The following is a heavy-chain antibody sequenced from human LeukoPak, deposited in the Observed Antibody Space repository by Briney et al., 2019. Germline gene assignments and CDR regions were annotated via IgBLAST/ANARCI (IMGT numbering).Heavy chain of an antibody. Sequence: PGGSLRLSCAASGFTFSDYYMSWIRQAPGKGLEWVSYISSSGSTIYYADSVKGRFTISRDNAKNSLYLQMNSLRAEDTAVYYCAREVAVYDSSGYYHTPLRPWGQGTLVTVSS. CDR3: AREVAVYDSSGYYHTPLRP. D-gene: IGHD3-22*01. CDR2: ISSSGSTI. V-gene: IGHV3-11*01. CDR1: GFTFSDYY. J-gene: IGHJ5*02.